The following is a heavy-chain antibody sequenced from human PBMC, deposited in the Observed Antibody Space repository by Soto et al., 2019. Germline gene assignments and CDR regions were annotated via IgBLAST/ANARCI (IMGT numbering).Heavy chain of an antibody. CDR3: ATSYGSGYRAFDS. Sequence: QVQLVQSGADVQRPGSSVRVSCKASGDTFNFYSINWVRQAPGLGLQWMGRINPIISMSNYAPRFQGRVTMTADTSTSTAYMELSSLRSEDTAMYYCATSYGSGYRAFDSWGQGALVTVSS. J-gene: IGHJ4*02. CDR2: INPIISMS. V-gene: IGHV1-69*02. CDR1: GDTFNFYS. D-gene: IGHD3-10*01.